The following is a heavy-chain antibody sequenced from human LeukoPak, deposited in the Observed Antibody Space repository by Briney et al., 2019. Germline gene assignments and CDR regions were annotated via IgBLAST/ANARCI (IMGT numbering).Heavy chain of an antibody. D-gene: IGHD3-22*01. CDR1: GFTFDDYA. Sequence: PGGSLRLSCAASGFTFDDYAMHWVRQAPGKGLEWVSGISWNSGSIGYADSVKGRFTISRDNAKNSLYLQMNSLRAEDTALYYCAKDSWPMIWGSPNYYFDYWGQGTLVTVSS. CDR2: ISWNSGSI. V-gene: IGHV3-9*01. J-gene: IGHJ4*02. CDR3: AKDSWPMIWGSPNYYFDY.